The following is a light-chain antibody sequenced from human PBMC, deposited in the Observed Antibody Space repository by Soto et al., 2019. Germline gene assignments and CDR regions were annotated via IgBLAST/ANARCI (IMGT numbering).Light chain of an antibody. Sequence: QSVLTQPASVSGSPGQSITISCTGTSSDVGTYTLVSWYQHHPGKAPKLVIYEVNKRPAGVSKRFSGSKSGDTASLTISGLQAEDEADYYCSSYTSSSTYVFGTGTRSPS. V-gene: IGLV2-14*02. CDR1: SSDVGTYTL. CDR2: EVN. CDR3: SSYTSSSTYV. J-gene: IGLJ1*01.